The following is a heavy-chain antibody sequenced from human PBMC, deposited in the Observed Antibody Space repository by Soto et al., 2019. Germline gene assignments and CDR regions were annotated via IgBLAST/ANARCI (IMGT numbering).Heavy chain of an antibody. D-gene: IGHD2-15*01. J-gene: IGHJ3*02. Sequence: GGSLRLSCAVSGFTFSNYAMSWVRQAPGKGLEWVSVVSGRGSSTYYADSVKGRFTISRDNSKNTLYLQMNSLRAEDTAVYYCARRSPSWAFDIWGQGTVVTVSS. CDR3: ARRSPSWAFDI. V-gene: IGHV3-23*01. CDR1: GFTFSNYA. CDR2: VSGRGSST.